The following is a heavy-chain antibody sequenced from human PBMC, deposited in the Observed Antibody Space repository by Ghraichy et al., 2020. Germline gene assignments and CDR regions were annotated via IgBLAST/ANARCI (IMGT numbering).Heavy chain of an antibody. CDR1: GFTFDDYA. Sequence: SLNISCAVSGFTFDDYAMHWVRQTPGKGLEWVSGISWNSGSIGYADSVKGRITISRDNAKKSLYLQMNSLRAEDTALYYCARSELSGRYNDAFDIWGQGTMVTVSS. CDR2: ISWNSGSI. J-gene: IGHJ3*02. V-gene: IGHV3-9*01. D-gene: IGHD1-26*01. CDR3: ARSELSGRYNDAFDI.